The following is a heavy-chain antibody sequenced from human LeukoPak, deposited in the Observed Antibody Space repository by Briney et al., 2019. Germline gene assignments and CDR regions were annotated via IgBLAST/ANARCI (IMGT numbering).Heavy chain of an antibody. CDR1: GFTFTSHG. V-gene: IGHV3-74*01. J-gene: IGHJ4*02. Sequence: PGGSLRLSCTASGFTFTSHGMHWVRQFPGKGLVWVSRINGDGSGTNYADSLKGRFTISRDNTKNTLYLQMNSLRVEDTAVYYCARDRVNGSGSSDYWGQGTLVTVSS. CDR2: INGDGSGT. CDR3: ARDRVNGSGSSDY. D-gene: IGHD3-10*01.